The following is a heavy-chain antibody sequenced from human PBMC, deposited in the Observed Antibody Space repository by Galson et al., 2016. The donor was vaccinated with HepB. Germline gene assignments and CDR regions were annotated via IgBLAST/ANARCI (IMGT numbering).Heavy chain of an antibody. CDR3: VRHRRGDHGADIILWGYGLRTYPFELDY. CDR1: GYMFTDYW. CDR2: IYPGESDA. D-gene: IGHD4-17*01. Sequence: QSGAEVKKPGESLKISCKGSGYMFTDYWIGWVRQMPGKGLDWMGIIYPGESDARYSPSFQGQVTISADNSISTAYLQWSSLKASDTAMYYCVRHRRGDHGADIILWGYGLRTYPFELDYWGQGTLVTVSS. J-gene: IGHJ4*02. V-gene: IGHV5-51*01.